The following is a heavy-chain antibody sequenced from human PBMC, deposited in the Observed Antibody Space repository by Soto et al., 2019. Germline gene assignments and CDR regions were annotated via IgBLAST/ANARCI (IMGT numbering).Heavy chain of an antibody. J-gene: IGHJ4*02. CDR2: IYYSGST. V-gene: IGHV4-39*01. Sequence: TSETLSLTCTVSGGSISSSSYYWGWIRQPPGKGLEWIGSIYYSGSTYYNPSLKSRVTISVDTSKNQFSLKLSSVTAADTAVYYCARNRPYQPHHDYRGQGTLVTDS. CDR1: GGSISSSSYY. D-gene: IGHD2-2*01. CDR3: ARNRPYQPHHDY.